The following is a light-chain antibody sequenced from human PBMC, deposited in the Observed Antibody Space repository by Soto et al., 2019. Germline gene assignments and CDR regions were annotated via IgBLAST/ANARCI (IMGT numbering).Light chain of an antibody. Sequence: DIQLTQSPSFLSASVGDRVTITCRASQGISSYLAWYQQKPGKAPKLLIYAASTLQSGVPSRFSGSGSGTEFTLTMSGLQPEDFASYYCQQGHSTPYTFGQGTKVEIK. CDR2: AAS. CDR1: QGISSY. J-gene: IGKJ2*01. V-gene: IGKV1-9*01. CDR3: QQGHSTPYT.